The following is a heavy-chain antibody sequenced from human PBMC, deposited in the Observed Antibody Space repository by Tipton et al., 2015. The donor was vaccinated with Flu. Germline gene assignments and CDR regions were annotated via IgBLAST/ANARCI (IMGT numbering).Heavy chain of an antibody. J-gene: IGHJ5*02. CDR2: IYTRGST. CDR3: ASSLGPMNWFDP. V-gene: IGHV4-61*02. D-gene: IGHD7-27*01. Sequence: TLSLTCTVSGGSISSGSYYWSWIRQPAGKGLEWIGRIYTRGSTNYNPSLKSRVTISVDTSKNQFSLNLSSVTAADTAVYYCASSLGPMNWFDPWGQGTLVTVSS. CDR1: GGSISSGSYY.